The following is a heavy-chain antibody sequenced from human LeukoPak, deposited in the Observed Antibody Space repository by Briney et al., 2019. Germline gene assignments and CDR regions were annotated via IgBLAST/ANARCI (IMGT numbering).Heavy chain of an antibody. CDR1: GFTFSGSAIH. CDR3: AGAYCGGDCYAFDI. D-gene: IGHD2-21*02. Sequence: PGGSLTLSCAASGFTFSGSAIHWIRQPPGKGLEWIGSIYYSGSTYYNPSLKSRVTISVDTSQNQFSLKLSSVTAADTAIYYCAGAYCGGDCYAFDIWGQGTMVTVSS. J-gene: IGHJ3*02. V-gene: IGHV4-39*01. CDR2: IYYSGST.